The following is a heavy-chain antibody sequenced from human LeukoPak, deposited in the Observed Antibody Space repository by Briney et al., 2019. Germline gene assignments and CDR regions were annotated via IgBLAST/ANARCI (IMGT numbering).Heavy chain of an antibody. Sequence: GGSLRLSCAASGFTISGYAMSWVRQAPGKGLDWVSAIVGRDDTTYLADSVKGRFTISRDNSKNTLSLQMNSLRAEDTAVYYCAKGLSSGPGRFDYWGQGTLVTVSS. CDR1: GFTISGYA. CDR2: IVGRDDTT. J-gene: IGHJ4*02. D-gene: IGHD6-19*01. CDR3: AKGLSSGPGRFDY. V-gene: IGHV3-23*01.